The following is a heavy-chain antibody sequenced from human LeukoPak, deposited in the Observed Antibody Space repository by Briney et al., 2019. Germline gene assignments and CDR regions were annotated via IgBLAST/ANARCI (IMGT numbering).Heavy chain of an antibody. D-gene: IGHD2-2*01. CDR3: AREVYCSSTSCSDY. V-gene: IGHV4-4*07. Sequence: PSETLSLTCTVSGGSISSYYWSWIRQPAGKGLEWIGRIYTSGSTNYNPSLKSRVTMSVDTSKNQFSLKLSSVTAADTAVYYRAREVYCSSTSCSDYWGQGTLVTVSS. CDR2: IYTSGST. CDR1: GGSISSYY. J-gene: IGHJ4*02.